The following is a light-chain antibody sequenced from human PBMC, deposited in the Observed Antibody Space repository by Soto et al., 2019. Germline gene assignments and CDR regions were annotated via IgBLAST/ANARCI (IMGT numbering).Light chain of an antibody. J-gene: IGKJ1*01. CDR3: QHYNSYSEA. CDR2: DAS. CDR1: QIISSW. Sequence: GDRVTITCRASQIISSWLAWYQQKPGKAPKFLIYDASSLQSGVPSRFSGSGSGTEFTLTISSLQPDDFATYYCQHYNSYSEAFGQGTKVDI. V-gene: IGKV1-5*01.